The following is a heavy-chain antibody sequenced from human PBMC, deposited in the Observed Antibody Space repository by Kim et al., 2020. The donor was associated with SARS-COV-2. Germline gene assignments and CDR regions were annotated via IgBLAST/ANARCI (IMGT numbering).Heavy chain of an antibody. Sequence: SETLSLTCTVSGGSISSSSYYWGWIRQPPGKGLEGFGSIYYSGSTYYNPSLKSRVTISVDTSKNQFSLKLSSVTAADTSVYYCARRPPIYYFDYWGQGTLVTVSS. D-gene: IGHD3-3*01. V-gene: IGHV4-39*01. CDR2: IYYSGST. CDR3: ARRPPIYYFDY. CDR1: GGSISSSSYY. J-gene: IGHJ4*02.